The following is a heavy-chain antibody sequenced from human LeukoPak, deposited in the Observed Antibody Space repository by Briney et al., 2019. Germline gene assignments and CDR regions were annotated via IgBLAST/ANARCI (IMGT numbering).Heavy chain of an antibody. CDR2: ICGSGGCT. V-gene: IGHV3-23*01. CDR3: AKTTVGYSSGRYPGWPADC. D-gene: IGHD6-19*01. J-gene: IGHJ4*02. Sequence: GGSLRLSCEASGFAFNTYAIYWVRQAPGKGLEWVSGICGSGGCTYYADSVKGRFTISRDNSKNTVYLQMNSLTADDTAVYYCAKTTVGYSSGRYPGWPADCWGQGTLVTVSS. CDR1: GFAFNTYA.